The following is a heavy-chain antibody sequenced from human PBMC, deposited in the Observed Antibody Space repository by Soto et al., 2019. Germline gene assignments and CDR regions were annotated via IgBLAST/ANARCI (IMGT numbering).Heavy chain of an antibody. Sequence: ASVKVSCKASGYTFTSYGISWVRQAPGQGLEWMGWISAYNGNTNYAQKLQGRVTTTTDTSTSTAYMELRSLGSDDTAVYYCARAGYSSGYYHWFDPWGQGTLVTVSS. CDR1: GYTFTSYG. CDR3: ARAGYSSGYYHWFDP. D-gene: IGHD3-22*01. CDR2: ISAYNGNT. J-gene: IGHJ5*02. V-gene: IGHV1-18*01.